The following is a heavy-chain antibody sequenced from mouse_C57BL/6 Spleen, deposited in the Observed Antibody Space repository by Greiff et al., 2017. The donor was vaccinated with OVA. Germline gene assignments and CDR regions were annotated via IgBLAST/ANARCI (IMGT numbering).Heavy chain of an antibody. Sequence: VQRVESGPGLVQPSQSLSITCTVSGFSLTSYGVHWVRQSPGKGLEWLGVIWSGGSTDYNAAFISRLSISKDNSKSQVFFKMNSLQADDTAIYYCARKDYGNWYFDVWGTGTTVTVSS. V-gene: IGHV2-2*01. CDR2: IWSGGST. D-gene: IGHD2-1*01. CDR1: GFSLTSYG. CDR3: ARKDYGNWYFDV. J-gene: IGHJ1*03.